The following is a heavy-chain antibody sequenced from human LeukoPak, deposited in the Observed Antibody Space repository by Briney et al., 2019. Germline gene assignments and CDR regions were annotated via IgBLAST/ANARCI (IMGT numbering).Heavy chain of an antibody. CDR1: GGSISSYY. CDR2: IYYSGST. CDR3: ARLDYFDSSGYPSYFDY. J-gene: IGHJ4*02. D-gene: IGHD3-22*01. V-gene: IGHV4-59*01. Sequence: TLSLTCTVSGGSISSYYWSWIRQPPGKALEWIGYIYYSGSTNYNPSLKSRVTISVDTSKNQFSLKLSSVTAADTAVYYCARLDYFDSSGYPSYFDYWGQGTLVTVFS.